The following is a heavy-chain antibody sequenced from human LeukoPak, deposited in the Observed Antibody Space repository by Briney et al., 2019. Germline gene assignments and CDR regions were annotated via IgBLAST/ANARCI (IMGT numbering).Heavy chain of an antibody. J-gene: IGHJ3*02. V-gene: IGHV4-39*01. Sequence: SETLSLTCTVSGGSIISNSYYWGWIRQPPGKGLEWIGKIFYRGSTYYHPSINTRVTISVDTSKNQFSRKLSSVTAADTAVYYCARLGTGYSSTWSNDGFAIWGQGTVVTVCS. CDR3: ARLGTGYSSTWSNDGFAI. CDR2: IFYRGST. CDR1: GGSIISNSYY. D-gene: IGHD6-13*01.